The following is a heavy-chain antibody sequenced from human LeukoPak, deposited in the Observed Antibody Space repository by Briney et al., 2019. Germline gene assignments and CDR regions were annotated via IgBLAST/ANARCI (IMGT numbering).Heavy chain of an antibody. D-gene: IGHD6-13*01. V-gene: IGHV1-8*02. Sequence: GASVKVSCKASGYTFTSYDINWVRQATGQGLEWMGWMNPNSGNTGYAQKFRGRVTMTRNTSISTAYMELSSLRSEDTAVYYCARHEAAAGTSYYFDYWGQGTLVTVSS. CDR2: MNPNSGNT. CDR1: GYTFTSYD. J-gene: IGHJ4*02. CDR3: ARHEAAAGTSYYFDY.